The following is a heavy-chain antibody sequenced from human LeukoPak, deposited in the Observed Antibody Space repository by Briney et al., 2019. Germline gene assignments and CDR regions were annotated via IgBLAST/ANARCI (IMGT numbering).Heavy chain of an antibody. CDR3: ARDVGIGGELNY. CDR1: GYTLTELS. D-gene: IGHD1-7*01. V-gene: IGHV1-24*01. CDR2: FDPEDGET. Sequence: ASVKVSCKVSGYTLTELSMHWVRQAPGKGLEWMGGFDPEDGETIYAQKFQGRVTMTEDTSTDTAYMELSSLRSEDTAVYYCARDVGIGGELNYWGQGTLVTVSS. J-gene: IGHJ4*02.